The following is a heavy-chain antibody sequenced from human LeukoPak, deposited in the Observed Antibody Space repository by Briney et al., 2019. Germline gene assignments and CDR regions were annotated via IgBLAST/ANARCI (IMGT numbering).Heavy chain of an antibody. D-gene: IGHD3-3*01. Sequence: GGSLRLSCAASGFTFDDYGMSWVRQAPGKVLEWVSGINWNGGSTGYADSVKGRFTISRDNAKNSLYLQMNSLRAEDTALYYCARGGITIFGNYYYMDVWGKGTTVTVSS. CDR1: GFTFDDYG. V-gene: IGHV3-20*04. CDR2: INWNGGST. CDR3: ARGGITIFGNYYYMDV. J-gene: IGHJ6*03.